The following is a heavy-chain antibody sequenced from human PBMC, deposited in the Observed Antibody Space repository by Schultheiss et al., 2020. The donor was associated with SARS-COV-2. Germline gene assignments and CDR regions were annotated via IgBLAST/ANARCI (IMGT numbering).Heavy chain of an antibody. CDR3: ARGRIVVPAAMRRSGNIDY. CDR2: IYTSGST. CDR1: GGSISSYY. V-gene: IGHV4-4*07. J-gene: IGHJ4*02. D-gene: IGHD2-2*01. Sequence: SETLSLTCTVSGGSISSYYWSWIRQPAGKGLEWIGRIYTSGSTNYNPSLKSRVTMSVDTSKNQFSLKLSSVTAADTAVYYCARGRIVVPAAMRRSGNIDYWGQGTLVTVSS.